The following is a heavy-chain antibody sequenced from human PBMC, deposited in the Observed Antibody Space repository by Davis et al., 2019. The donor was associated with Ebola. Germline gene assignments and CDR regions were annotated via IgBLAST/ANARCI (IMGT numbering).Heavy chain of an antibody. CDR1: GYTFTGYY. CDR3: ARAGGDRHNIARAYALFDY. CDR2: INPNSGGT. Sequence: ASVKVSCKASGYTFTGYYMHWVRQAPGQGLEWMGWINPNSGGTNYAQKFQGRVTMTRDTSISTAYMGLRRLRSDDTAVYYCARAGGDRHNIARAYALFDYWGQGTLVTVSS. V-gene: IGHV1-2*02. J-gene: IGHJ4*02. D-gene: IGHD2-2*01.